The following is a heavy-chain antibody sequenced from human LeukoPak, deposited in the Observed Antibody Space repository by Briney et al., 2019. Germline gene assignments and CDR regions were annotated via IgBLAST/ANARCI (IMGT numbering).Heavy chain of an antibody. D-gene: IGHD2-15*01. CDR1: GGSISSGDYY. Sequence: SETLSLTCTVSGGSISSGDYYWSWIRQPPGKGLEWIGYIYYSGSTNYNPSLKSRVTISVDTSKNQFSLKLSSVTAADTAVYYCARQVDGRFGMDVWGQGTTVTVSS. V-gene: IGHV4-30-4*01. CDR2: IYYSGST. J-gene: IGHJ6*02. CDR3: ARQVDGRFGMDV.